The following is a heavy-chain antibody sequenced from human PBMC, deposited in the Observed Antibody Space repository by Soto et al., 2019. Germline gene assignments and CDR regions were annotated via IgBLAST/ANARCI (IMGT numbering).Heavy chain of an antibody. CDR3: ARGQRNTAMLLSQYYYYGMDV. V-gene: IGHV4-34*01. Sequence: SETLSLTCAVYGGSFSGHYWSWIRQPPGKGLEWIGEINHSGSTDYNPSLKSRVTISVDTSKNQFSLKLSSVTAADTAVYYCARGQRNTAMLLSQYYYYGMDVWGQGTTVTVS. CDR1: GGSFSGHY. J-gene: IGHJ6*02. CDR2: INHSGST. D-gene: IGHD5-18*01.